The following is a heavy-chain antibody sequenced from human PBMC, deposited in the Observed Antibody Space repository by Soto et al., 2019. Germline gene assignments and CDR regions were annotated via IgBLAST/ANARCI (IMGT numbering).Heavy chain of an antibody. CDR3: ARKNYYGSGSLKDYYYYYMDV. CDR2: MNPNSGNT. Sequence: QVQLVQSGAEVKKPGASVKVSCKASGYTFTSYDINWVRQATGQGLEWMGWMNPNSGNTGYAQKFQGRVTMTRNTSISTAYMELSSLRSEDTAVYYCARKNYYGSGSLKDYYYYYMDVWGKGTTVTVSS. J-gene: IGHJ6*03. CDR1: GYTFTSYD. D-gene: IGHD3-10*01. V-gene: IGHV1-8*01.